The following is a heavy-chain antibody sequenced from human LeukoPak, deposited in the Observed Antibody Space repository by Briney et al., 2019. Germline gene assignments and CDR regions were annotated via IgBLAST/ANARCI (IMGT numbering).Heavy chain of an antibody. CDR2: IHYSGSA. J-gene: IGHJ6*03. CDR3: ASAGNYYYYYMDV. Sequence: PSETLSLTCTVSGGSISSYYWSWIRQPPGKGLEWIGYIHYSGSAKYNPSLKSRVTISVDTSKNQFSLKLSSVTAADTAVYYCASAGNYYYYYMDVWGKGTTVTVSS. V-gene: IGHV4-59*01. CDR1: GGSISSYY. D-gene: IGHD6-13*01.